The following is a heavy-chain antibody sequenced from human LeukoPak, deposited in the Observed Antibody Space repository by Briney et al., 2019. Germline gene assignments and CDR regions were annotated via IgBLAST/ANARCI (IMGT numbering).Heavy chain of an antibody. D-gene: IGHD2-2*01. V-gene: IGHV5-51*01. CDR2: TYPGDSDT. CDR1: GYSFTSYW. CDR3: ARRRYCSSTSCRRYFDY. Sequence: GESLKISCKGSGYSFTSYWIGWVRQLPGKGLEWMGITYPGDSDTRYSPSFQGQVTISADKSISTAYLQWSSLKASDTAMYYCARRRYCSSTSCRRYFDYWGQGTLVTVSS. J-gene: IGHJ4*02.